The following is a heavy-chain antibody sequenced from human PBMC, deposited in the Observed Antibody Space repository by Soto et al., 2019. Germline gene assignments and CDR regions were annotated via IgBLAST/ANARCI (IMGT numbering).Heavy chain of an antibody. Sequence: GGSLRLSCAASGFTFSTYSMNWVRQAPGKGLEWISYISSSSSTIYYADSVKGRFTTSRDNARNSLFLQMNSLRAEDTAGYYCARDNIFDPWGQGTQVTVSS. V-gene: IGHV3-48*01. CDR1: GFTFSTYS. CDR3: ARDNIFDP. J-gene: IGHJ5*02. CDR2: ISSSSSTI.